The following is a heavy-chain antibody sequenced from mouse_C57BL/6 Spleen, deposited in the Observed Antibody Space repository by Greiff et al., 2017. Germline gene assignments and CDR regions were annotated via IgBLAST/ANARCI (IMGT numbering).Heavy chain of an antibody. CDR2: ISSGSSTT. D-gene: IGHD1-1*02. J-gene: IGHJ3*01. CDR1: GFTFSNYG. CDR3: ARDGGNNEDWFAY. V-gene: IGHV5-17*01. Sequence: VQLQQSGGGLVKPGGSLKLSCAASGFTFSNYGMHWVRQAPEQGLEWVAYISSGSSTTYYADTVKGRFTISRDNAKSTLFLQMSSLRSEDTAMYYCARDGGNNEDWFAYWGQGTTVTVSA.